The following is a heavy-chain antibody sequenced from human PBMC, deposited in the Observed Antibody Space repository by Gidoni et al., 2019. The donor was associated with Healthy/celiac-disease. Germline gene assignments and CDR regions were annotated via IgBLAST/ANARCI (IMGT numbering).Heavy chain of an antibody. CDR3: ARVALVGATYLGPDAFDI. Sequence: EVQLVESGGGLVKPGGSLRLSCAASGFTFSSYSRNWVRQAPGKGLEWVSSISSSSSYIYYADSVKGRFTISRDNAKNSLYLQMNSLRAEDTAVYYCARVALVGATYLGPDAFDIWGQGTMVTVSS. V-gene: IGHV3-21*01. D-gene: IGHD1-26*01. CDR1: GFTFSSYS. CDR2: ISSSSSYI. J-gene: IGHJ3*02.